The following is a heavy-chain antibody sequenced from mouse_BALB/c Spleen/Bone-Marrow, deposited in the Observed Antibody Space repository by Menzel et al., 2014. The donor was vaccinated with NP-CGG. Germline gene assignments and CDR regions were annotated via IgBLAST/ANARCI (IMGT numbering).Heavy chain of an antibody. CDR3: ARGLRLRDYFDY. CDR1: EFSLTTYG. J-gene: IGHJ2*01. D-gene: IGHD1-2*01. V-gene: IGHV2-9*02. Sequence: VTLVESGPGLVAPSQSLSITCTVSEFSLTTYGVHWVRQPPGRGLEWLGVIWAGGITNYNSTLMSRLSISKDNSKSQVFLKMNSLQTDDTAMYYCARGLRLRDYFDYWGQGTTLTVSS. CDR2: IWAGGIT.